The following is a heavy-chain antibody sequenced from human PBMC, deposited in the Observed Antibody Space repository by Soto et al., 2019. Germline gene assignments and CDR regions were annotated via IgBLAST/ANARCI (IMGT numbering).Heavy chain of an antibody. Sequence: PXESLTLTCAASGFTFANHCMHWVRQAPGKGLEWVSRVISDGKTIDYADSVKGRFTVSRDNAKNTLYLQMNSLRAEDTAVYYCATAEVDHWGPGTLVTVSS. J-gene: IGHJ5*02. CDR1: GFTFANHC. CDR2: VISDGKTI. CDR3: ATAEVDH. V-gene: IGHV3-74*01.